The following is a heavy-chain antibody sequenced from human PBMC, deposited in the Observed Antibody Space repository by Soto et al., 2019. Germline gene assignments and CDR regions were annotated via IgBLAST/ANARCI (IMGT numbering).Heavy chain of an antibody. D-gene: IGHD4-17*01. CDR1: GASIRNNY. CDR2: IYHSGST. CDR3: ARSQTTVTSYDY. Sequence: PSETLSLTCTVSGASIRNNYWSWIRQPPGKGLEWIGYIYHSGSTYYNPSLKSRVTISVDRSKNQFSLKLSSVTAADTAVYYCARSQTTVTSYDYWGQGTLVTVS. V-gene: IGHV4-59*12. J-gene: IGHJ4*02.